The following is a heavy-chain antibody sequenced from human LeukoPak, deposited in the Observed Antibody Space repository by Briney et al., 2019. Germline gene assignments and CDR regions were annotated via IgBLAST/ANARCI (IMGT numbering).Heavy chain of an antibody. D-gene: IGHD1-26*01. V-gene: IGHV4-28*01. CDR1: GYSISSSNW. J-gene: IGHJ3*02. CDR3: ARKGLGCELPGAFDI. Sequence: SDTLSLTCAVSGYSISSSNWWGWIRQPPWKGLEWIGYIYYSGSTYYNPSLKSRVTMSVDTSKNQFSLKLSSVTAVDTAVYYCARKGLGCELPGAFDIWGQGTMVTVSS. CDR2: IYYSGST.